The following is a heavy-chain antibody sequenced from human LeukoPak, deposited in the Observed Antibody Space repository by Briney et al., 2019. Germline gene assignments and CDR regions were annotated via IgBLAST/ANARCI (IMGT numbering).Heavy chain of an antibody. Sequence: GGSLRLSCAASGFTFSSYGMHWVRQAPGKGLEWVAFIRYDGSNKYYADSVKGRFTISRDNSKNTLYLQMNSLRAEDTAVYYCARDNEAYQPLDYWGQGTLVTVSS. CDR1: GFTFSSYG. J-gene: IGHJ4*02. D-gene: IGHD2-2*01. V-gene: IGHV3-30*02. CDR3: ARDNEAYQPLDY. CDR2: IRYDGSNK.